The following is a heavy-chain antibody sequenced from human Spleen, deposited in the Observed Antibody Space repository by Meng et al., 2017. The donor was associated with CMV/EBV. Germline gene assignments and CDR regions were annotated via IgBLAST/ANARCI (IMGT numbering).Heavy chain of an antibody. D-gene: IGHD3-9*01. CDR2: FNPNGGTT. CDR3: AAKIEITYFDL. Sequence: SCKASGYTFSNFYIHWVRQAPEQGLEWMGVFNPNGGTTAYAQRFQGRVTMTGDTSTSTVYMEVHSLRSEDTAMYFCAAKIEITYFDLWGQGTLVTVSS. V-gene: IGHV1-46*01. CDR1: GYTFSNFY. J-gene: IGHJ4*02.